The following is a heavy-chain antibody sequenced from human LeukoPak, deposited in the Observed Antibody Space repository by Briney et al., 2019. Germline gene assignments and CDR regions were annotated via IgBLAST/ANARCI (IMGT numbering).Heavy chain of an antibody. J-gene: IGHJ5*02. D-gene: IGHD2-2*02. V-gene: IGHV1-18*01. CDR2: ISAYNGNT. CDR1: GYIFTSYG. CDR3: ARAPDIVVVPAAIPVRGRSRVGWFDP. Sequence: ASVKVSCKASGYIFTSYGISWVRQAPGQGLEWMGWISAYNGNTNYAQKLQGRVTMTTDTSTSTAYMELRSLRSDDTAVYYCARAPDIVVVPAAIPVRGRSRVGWFDPWGQGTLVTVSS.